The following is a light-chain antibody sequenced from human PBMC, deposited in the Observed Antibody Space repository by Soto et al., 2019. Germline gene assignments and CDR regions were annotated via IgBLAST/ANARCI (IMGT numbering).Light chain of an antibody. Sequence: QSALTQPASVSGSPGQSITISCTGTSSDVGGYNYVSWYQQHPGKAPKLMTHDVSNRPSGVSNRFSGSKSGNTASLTISGLQAEDEADYYCNSYTSSSTYVFGTGTKVTVX. CDR3: NSYTSSSTYV. J-gene: IGLJ1*01. CDR1: SSDVGGYNY. V-gene: IGLV2-14*01. CDR2: DVS.